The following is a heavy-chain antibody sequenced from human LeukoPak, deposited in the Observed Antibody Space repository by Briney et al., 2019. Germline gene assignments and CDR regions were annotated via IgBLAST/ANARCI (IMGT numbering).Heavy chain of an antibody. CDR1: GFTFSSYW. Sequence: GGSLRLSCAASGFTFSSYWMSWARQAPGKGLEWVSGISGSGGATYHADSVKGRFTISRDNSKNTLYLQMNSLRAEDTAVYYCAKGFSRNWYYWGQGTLVNVSS. D-gene: IGHD1-1*01. CDR2: ISGSGGAT. V-gene: IGHV3-23*01. CDR3: AKGFSRNWYY. J-gene: IGHJ4*02.